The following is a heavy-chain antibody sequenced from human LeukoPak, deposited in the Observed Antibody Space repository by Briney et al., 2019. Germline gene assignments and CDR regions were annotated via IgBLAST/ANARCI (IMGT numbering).Heavy chain of an antibody. CDR3: ARARCSGGSCPRKDYYYYGMDV. V-gene: IGHV3-11*01. CDR2: ISSSCSTI. D-gene: IGHD2-15*01. Sequence: GGSLRLSCAASGFTFSDYYMSWIRQAPGKGLEWVSYISSSCSTIYYADSVKGRFTISRDNAKNSLYLQMNSLRAEDTAVYYCARARCSGGSCPRKDYYYYGMDVWGQGTTVTVSS. J-gene: IGHJ6*02. CDR1: GFTFSDYY.